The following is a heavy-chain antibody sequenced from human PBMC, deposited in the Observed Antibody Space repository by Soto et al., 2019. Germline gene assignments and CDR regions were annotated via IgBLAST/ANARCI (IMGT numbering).Heavy chain of an antibody. CDR3: ARFWNGVWFDP. V-gene: IGHV1-3*01. CDR2: INAGNGDT. CDR1: GYTFTSYA. Sequence: GASVKVSCKASGYTFTSYAIHWVRQAPGQRLEWMGWINAGNGDTKYSQKFQDRVTITRDTSANTVYMELSSLRSEDTAMYYCARFWNGVWFDPWGQGTRVTVSS. D-gene: IGHD3-3*01. J-gene: IGHJ5*02.